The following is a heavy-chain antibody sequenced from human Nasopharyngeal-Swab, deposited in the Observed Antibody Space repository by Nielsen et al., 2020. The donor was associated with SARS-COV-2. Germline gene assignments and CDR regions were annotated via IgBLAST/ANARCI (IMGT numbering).Heavy chain of an antibody. CDR2: IGDKAHNYAT. CDR3: TTDYYFDY. V-gene: IGHV3-73*01. D-gene: IGHD4/OR15-4a*01. CDR1: GFVFSGSA. J-gene: IGHJ4*02. Sequence: GGSLRLPCAASGFVFSGSAIHWVRQASGKGLEWVGRIGDKAHNYATTYAASLKGRFTISRDDSKNTAFLQMDSLNTEDTALYYCTTDYYFDYWGQGTLVTVSS.